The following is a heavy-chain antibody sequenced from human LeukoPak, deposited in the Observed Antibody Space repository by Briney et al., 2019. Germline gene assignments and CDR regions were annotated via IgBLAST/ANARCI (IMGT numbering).Heavy chain of an antibody. Sequence: GGSLRLSCAASGFTFSSSSMNWVRQAPGKGLEWVSSISSSSSYIYYADSVKGRFTISRDNAKNSLYLQMNSLRAEDTAVYYCARDSYGSGSYVSWFDPWGQGTLVTVSS. D-gene: IGHD3-10*01. V-gene: IGHV3-21*01. J-gene: IGHJ5*02. CDR3: ARDSYGSGSYVSWFDP. CDR2: ISSSSSYI. CDR1: GFTFSSSS.